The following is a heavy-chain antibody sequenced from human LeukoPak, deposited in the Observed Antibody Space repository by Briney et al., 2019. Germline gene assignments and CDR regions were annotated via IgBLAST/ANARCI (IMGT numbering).Heavy chain of an antibody. CDR2: ISSSSTI. V-gene: IGHV3-48*02. CDR3: ARRDYYDSSGYYLFRY. Sequence: PGGSLRLSCAASGFTFSSYSMNWVRQAPGKGLEWVSYISSSSTIYYADSVKGRFTISRDNAKNSLYLQMNSLRDEDTAVYYCARRDYYDSSGYYLFRYWGQGTLVTVSS. J-gene: IGHJ4*02. CDR1: GFTFSSYS. D-gene: IGHD3-22*01.